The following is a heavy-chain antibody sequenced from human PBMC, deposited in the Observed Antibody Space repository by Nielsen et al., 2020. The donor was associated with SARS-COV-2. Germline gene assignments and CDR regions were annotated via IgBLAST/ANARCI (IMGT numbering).Heavy chain of an antibody. D-gene: IGHD6-13*01. Sequence: WVRQAPGQGLEWMGIINPSGGSTSYAQKFQGRVTMTRDTSKNQFSLKLSSVTAADTAVYYCAREGSIAAAGGDYWGQGTLVTVSS. V-gene: IGHV1-46*01. J-gene: IGHJ4*02. CDR2: INPSGGST. CDR3: AREGSIAAAGGDY.